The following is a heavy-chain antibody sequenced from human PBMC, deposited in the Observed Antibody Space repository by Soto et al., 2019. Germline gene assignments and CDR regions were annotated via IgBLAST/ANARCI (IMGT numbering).Heavy chain of an antibody. V-gene: IGHV4-31*03. Sequence: QVQLQESGPGLVKPSQTLSLTCTVSGGSISSGGYYWGWIRQHPGKGLEWIGYIYYSGSNYYNPSLKNRVTISVETSTNQSSLKLSSVTAADTAVYYCAGALPLPSSRWLARTAWFDYWGQGTLVTVSS. J-gene: IGHJ4*02. CDR3: AGALPLPSSRWLARTAWFDY. D-gene: IGHD6-19*01. CDR1: GGSISSGGYY. CDR2: IYYSGSN.